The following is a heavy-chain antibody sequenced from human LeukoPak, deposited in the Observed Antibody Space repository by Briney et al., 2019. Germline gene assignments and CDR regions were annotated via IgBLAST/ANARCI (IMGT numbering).Heavy chain of an antibody. Sequence: GGSLRLSCAASGFTFSSYSMNWVRQAPGKGLEWVPIIYTGGTTHYADSLNDRFTISRDDSINTLYLQMNSLRAEDTAVYYCARDSSSYYFDYWGQGTLVTVSS. CDR3: ARDSSSYYFDY. D-gene: IGHD6-6*01. CDR1: GFTFSSYS. CDR2: IYTGGTT. V-gene: IGHV3-66*01. J-gene: IGHJ4*02.